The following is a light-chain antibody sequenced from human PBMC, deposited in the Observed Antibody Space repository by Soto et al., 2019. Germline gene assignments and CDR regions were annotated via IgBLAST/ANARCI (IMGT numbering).Light chain of an antibody. CDR3: QQYGTFPFS. CDR1: QSLSGW. CDR2: GAS. V-gene: IGKV1-5*01. J-gene: IGKJ2*01. Sequence: DIQLTQTPSTLSASIGDRVTITCRASQSLSGWLAWYQQTPGKPPKVLIYGASNLQSGVPPRFSGSGSGTDFTLTITRLEPEDFALFYCQQYGTFPFSFGQGTKVDI.